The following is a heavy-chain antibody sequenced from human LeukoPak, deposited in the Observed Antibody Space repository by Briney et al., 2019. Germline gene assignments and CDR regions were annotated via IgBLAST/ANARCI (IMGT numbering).Heavy chain of an antibody. CDR2: INGDGGSV. D-gene: IGHD3-16*01. J-gene: IGHJ4*02. CDR1: GFTFSNYW. CDR3: VRGGVDY. V-gene: IGHV3-74*01. Sequence: GGSLRLTCVASGFTFSNYWIHWVRQAPGEGLEWVSRINGDGGSVDYADSVKGRFTISRGNAKNTLYLQMNSLRLEDTAVYYCVRGGVDYWGQGTLVTVSS.